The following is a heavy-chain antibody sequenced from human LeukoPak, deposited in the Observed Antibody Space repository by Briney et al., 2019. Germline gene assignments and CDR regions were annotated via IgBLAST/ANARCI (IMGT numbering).Heavy chain of an antibody. V-gene: IGHV3-7*01. Sequence: GGSLRLSCAASGFTFSSYWMSWVRQAPGKGLEWVANIKQDGSEKYYVDSVKGRFTISRDNAKNSLYLQMNSLRAEDTAVYYCASRLTDSSGYYPSYYFDYWGQGTLVTVSS. CDR2: IKQDGSEK. J-gene: IGHJ4*02. D-gene: IGHD3-22*01. CDR1: GFTFSSYW. CDR3: ASRLTDSSGYYPSYYFDY.